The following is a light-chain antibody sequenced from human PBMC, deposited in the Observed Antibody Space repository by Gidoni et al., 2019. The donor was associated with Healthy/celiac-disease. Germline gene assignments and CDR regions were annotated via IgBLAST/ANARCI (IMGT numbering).Light chain of an antibody. V-gene: IGKV1-5*03. Sequence: DIQMTQSPSTLSASVGDRVTITCRASQSISRWLAGYQQKPWKAPNLLIYTASSLESGVPSRVSGCGSGTEFTLTISSLQPDDFATYYCQQYNSYSYSFGQGTKLEIK. CDR3: QQYNSYSYS. CDR1: QSISRW. CDR2: TAS. J-gene: IGKJ2*03.